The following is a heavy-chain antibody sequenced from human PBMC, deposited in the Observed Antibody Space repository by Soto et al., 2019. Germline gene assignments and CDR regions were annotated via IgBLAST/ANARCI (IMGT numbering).Heavy chain of an antibody. Sequence: SETLSLTCTVSGASIISTTKYWGWIRQPPGRGLEWIGTISSIGSTYYNPSLEGRVTISVDTSKNQFSLKVTSVTAADTGLYYCARQDHGDYEFFFDYWGQRTLVAVSS. CDR3: ARQDHGDYEFFFDY. V-gene: IGHV4-39*01. CDR1: GASIISTTKY. J-gene: IGHJ4*02. D-gene: IGHD4-17*01. CDR2: ISSIGST.